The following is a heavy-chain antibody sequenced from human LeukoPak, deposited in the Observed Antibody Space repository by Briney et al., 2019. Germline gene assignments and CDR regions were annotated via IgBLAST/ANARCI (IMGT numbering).Heavy chain of an antibody. V-gene: IGHV1-46*01. Sequence: GASVTLSCKASGFTFTSYYIHWVRQPPGQGLEWMGEINPSGGSTRYAQKFQGRVTMTRDMSASRVDMELSSLRSEGTALYYCASSVAARLDCWGQGTRVTVTS. D-gene: IGHD6-6*01. CDR3: ASSVAARLDC. CDR1: GFTFTSYY. CDR2: INPSGGST. J-gene: IGHJ4*02.